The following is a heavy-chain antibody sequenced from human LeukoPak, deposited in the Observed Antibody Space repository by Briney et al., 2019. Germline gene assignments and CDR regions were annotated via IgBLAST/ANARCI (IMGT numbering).Heavy chain of an antibody. J-gene: IGHJ4*02. Sequence: SETLSLTCAVPGYSISSGDYWGWIRQPPGKRLDWIGSIYHSGSTYYNPSLKSRVTVSVDTSKNQFSLKLNSVTAADTAVYYCARRNTYYGPFDYWGQGALVTVSS. D-gene: IGHD1-26*01. CDR3: ARRNTYYGPFDY. CDR2: IYHSGST. CDR1: GYSISSGDY. V-gene: IGHV4-38-2*01.